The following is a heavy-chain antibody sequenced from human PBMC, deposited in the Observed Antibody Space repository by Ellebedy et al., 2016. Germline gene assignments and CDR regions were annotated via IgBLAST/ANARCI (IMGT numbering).Heavy chain of an antibody. CDR2: INHSGST. J-gene: IGHJ6*02. D-gene: IGHD3-10*01. V-gene: IGHV4-34*01. CDR3: ARGDELLWFGELFRNYYYYGMDG. CDR1: GGSFSGYY. Sequence: SETLSLXXAVYGGSFSGYYWSWIRQPPGKGLEWIGEINHSGSTNYNPSLKSRVTISVDTSKNQFSLKLSSVTAADTAVYYCARGDELLWFGELFRNYYYYGMDGWGQGTTVTVSS.